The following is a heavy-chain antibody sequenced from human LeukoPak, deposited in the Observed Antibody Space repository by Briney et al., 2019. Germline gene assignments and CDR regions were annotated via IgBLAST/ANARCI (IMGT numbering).Heavy chain of an antibody. V-gene: IGHV3-23*01. CDR1: GFTFSSYA. CDR2: ISGSGGST. J-gene: IGHJ6*03. Sequence: GGSLRLSCAASGFTFSSYAMSWVCQAPGKGLEWVSAISGSGGSTYYADSVKGRFTISRDNAKNSLYLQMNSLRAEDTAVYYCARGPRVGATAYYYYYMDVWGKGTTVTVSS. D-gene: IGHD1-26*01. CDR3: ARGPRVGATAYYYYYMDV.